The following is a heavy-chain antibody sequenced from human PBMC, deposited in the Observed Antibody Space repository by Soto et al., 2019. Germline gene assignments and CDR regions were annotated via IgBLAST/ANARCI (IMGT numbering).Heavy chain of an antibody. CDR1: GGSISSSSYY. CDR3: ARHEADSSSNWFDP. Sequence: SETLSLTCTVSGGSISSSSYYWGWIRQPPGKGLEWIGSIYYSGSTYYNPSLKSRVTISVDTSKNQFSLKLSSVTAADTAVYYGARHEADSSSNWFDPWGQGTLVTVSS. CDR2: IYYSGST. V-gene: IGHV4-39*01. J-gene: IGHJ5*02. D-gene: IGHD6-6*01.